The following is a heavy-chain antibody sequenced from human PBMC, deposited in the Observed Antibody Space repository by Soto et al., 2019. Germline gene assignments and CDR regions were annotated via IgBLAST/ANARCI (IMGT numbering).Heavy chain of an antibody. J-gene: IGHJ2*01. CDR1: GGSVSGFY. D-gene: IGHD6-19*01. CDR2: VYYRGNT. V-gene: IGHV4-59*02. Sequence: LSLTCTVSGGSVSGFYWTWIRQPPGKGLEWIGYVYYRGNTNSNPSLKSRVTISADTSKNQFSLRLTSVTAADTAVYYCATGGVAGGYWYLDLCGRGPLVTVYS. CDR3: ATGGVAGGYWYLDL.